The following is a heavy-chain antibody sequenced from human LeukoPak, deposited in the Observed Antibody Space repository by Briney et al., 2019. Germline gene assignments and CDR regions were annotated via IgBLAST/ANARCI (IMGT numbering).Heavy chain of an antibody. V-gene: IGHV3-23*01. CDR1: GFTFSSHA. CDR3: VSGDTGSGYYY. Sequence: GGSLRLSCGASGFTFSSHAMSWVRQTPERGLEWVSAITGGGDSAYYPDPVKGRFTISRDNSKNTLYLQMNNLGADDTALYYCVSGDTGSGYYYWGQGTLVTVSS. J-gene: IGHJ4*02. D-gene: IGHD3-22*01. CDR2: ITGGGDSA.